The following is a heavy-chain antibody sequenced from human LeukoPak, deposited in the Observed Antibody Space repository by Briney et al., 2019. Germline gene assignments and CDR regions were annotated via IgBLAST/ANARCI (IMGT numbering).Heavy chain of an antibody. CDR1: GGSFRGYF. D-gene: IGHD3-10*01. CDR3: ARHQRVTILRGVRLTYGMDV. Sequence: SETLSLTCAVYGGSFRGYFWTWVRQPPGKGLEWIAEINHSGTANYNPSLKSRVTISVDTSKNQFSLKLSSVTAADAAVYYCARHQRVTILRGVRLTYGMDVWGQGATVTVSS. V-gene: IGHV4-34*01. J-gene: IGHJ6*02. CDR2: INHSGTA.